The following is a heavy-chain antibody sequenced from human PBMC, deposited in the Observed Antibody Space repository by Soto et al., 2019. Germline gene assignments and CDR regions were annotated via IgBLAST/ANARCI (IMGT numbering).Heavy chain of an antibody. J-gene: IGHJ4*02. CDR2: INGGNGNT. Sequence: ASVKVSCKASGNTVPNYAIHWVRQAPGQRLEWMGWINGGNGNTYYSEHFQGRVTMTRDTSTSTVYMELSSLTSEDTAVYYCARANRGWLQLIDFWGQGPYVTLST. V-gene: IGHV1-3*01. CDR1: GNTVPNYA. CDR3: ARANRGWLQLIDF. D-gene: IGHD5-12*01.